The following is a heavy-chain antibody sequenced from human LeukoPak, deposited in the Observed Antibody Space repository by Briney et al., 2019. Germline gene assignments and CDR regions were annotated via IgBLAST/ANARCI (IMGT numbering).Heavy chain of an antibody. J-gene: IGHJ4*02. Sequence: GGSLRLSCAASGFTFSTYWMHWVRQAPGKGLVWVSLINSDGSTTTYGDSVRGRCTISRDNAKNTLNLQMNSVTAEDTAVYYCARAGGYGGVLNFWGQGTLVTVSS. CDR3: ARAGGYGGVLNF. CDR2: INSDGSTT. V-gene: IGHV3-74*01. D-gene: IGHD3-22*01. CDR1: GFTFSTYW.